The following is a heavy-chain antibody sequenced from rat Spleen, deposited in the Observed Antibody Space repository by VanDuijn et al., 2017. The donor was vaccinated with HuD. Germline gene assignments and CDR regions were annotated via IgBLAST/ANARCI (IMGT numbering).Heavy chain of an antibody. J-gene: IGHJ3*01. CDR2: ISNDGGTT. Sequence: EVQLAETGGGLVQPGRSLKLSCVASGFTFSRYWMYWVRQAPGKGLEWVSSISNDGGTTYYPDSVKGRFTISRDNAENTVYLQMNSLRSEDTATYYCTTVVQGHGFAYWGQGTLVTVSS. CDR3: TTVVQGHGFAY. V-gene: IGHV5-58*01. D-gene: IGHD1-1*01. CDR1: GFTFSRYW.